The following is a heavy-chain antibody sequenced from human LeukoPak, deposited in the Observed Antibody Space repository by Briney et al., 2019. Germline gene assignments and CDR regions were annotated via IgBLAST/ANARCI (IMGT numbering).Heavy chain of an antibody. J-gene: IGHJ4*02. CDR2: INWNGGST. Sequence: GGSLRLSCVASGFTFDDFGMSWVRQTPGKGLEWVSSINWNGGSTAYADSVKGRFTISRDNAKNSLYLQMNSLRAEDMALYYCARGYSYGYALYFDYWGQGTLVTVSS. CDR1: GFTFDDFG. CDR3: ARGYSYGYALYFDY. D-gene: IGHD5-18*01. V-gene: IGHV3-20*04.